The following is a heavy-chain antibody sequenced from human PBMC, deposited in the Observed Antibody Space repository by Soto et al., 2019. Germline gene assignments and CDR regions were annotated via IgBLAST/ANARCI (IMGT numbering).Heavy chain of an antibody. D-gene: IGHD3-22*01. Sequence: QVQLQESGPGLVKPSQTLSLTCTVSGGSISSGDYYWSWIRQPPGTGLEWIGYIYYSGSTYYNPSLKSRVTISVDTSKNQFSLKLSSVTAADTAVYYCARSYDSSGLRGQGFDYWGQGTLVTVSS. J-gene: IGHJ4*02. CDR1: GGSISSGDYY. CDR3: ARSYDSSGLRGQGFDY. CDR2: IYYSGST. V-gene: IGHV4-30-4*01.